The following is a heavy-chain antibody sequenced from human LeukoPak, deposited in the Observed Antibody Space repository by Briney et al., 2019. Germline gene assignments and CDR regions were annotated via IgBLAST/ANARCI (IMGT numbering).Heavy chain of an antibody. V-gene: IGHV4-4*07. CDR1: GGFINSYY. D-gene: IGHD3-9*01. Sequence: PSETLSLTCTVSGGFINSYYWSWIRQPAGKGLEWIGRVYTSGITNYNPSLKSRITMSVDTSKNQFSLRLTSVTAADTAVYYCARHNGFDRGYYYYMDVWGKGTTVTVSS. J-gene: IGHJ6*03. CDR3: ARHNGFDRGYYYYMDV. CDR2: VYTSGIT.